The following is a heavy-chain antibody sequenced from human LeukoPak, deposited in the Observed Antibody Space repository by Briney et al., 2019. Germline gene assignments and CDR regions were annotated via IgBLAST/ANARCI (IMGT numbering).Heavy chain of an antibody. Sequence: PGGSLRLSCAASGFTFNSYAMLWVRQAPGKGLEWVAVISYDGGNQYYADSVKGRFTISRDNSKNMLYLHMNSLRAEDTAVYYCATIGGDYVSFDNWGQGTLVTVTS. CDR1: GFTFNSYA. V-gene: IGHV3-30-3*01. D-gene: IGHD4-17*01. CDR2: ISYDGGNQ. J-gene: IGHJ4*02. CDR3: ATIGGDYVSFDN.